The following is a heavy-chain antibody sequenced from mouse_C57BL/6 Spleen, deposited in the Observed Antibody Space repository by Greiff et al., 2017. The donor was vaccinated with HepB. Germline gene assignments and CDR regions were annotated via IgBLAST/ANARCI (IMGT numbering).Heavy chain of an antibody. J-gene: IGHJ1*03. D-gene: IGHD2-1*01. CDR2: ISSGSSTI. CDR1: GFTFSDDG. V-gene: IGHV5-17*01. CDR3: ARDYYCNYAYFGG. Sequence: EVQLVESGGGLVKPGGSLKLSCAASGFTFSDDGMHCVRQALEKGLEWVAYISSGSSTIYYADTVKGRITISRDTAKNTLFLQMTSLRSEDTAMYYCARDYYCNYAYFGGWGTGATVTVAT.